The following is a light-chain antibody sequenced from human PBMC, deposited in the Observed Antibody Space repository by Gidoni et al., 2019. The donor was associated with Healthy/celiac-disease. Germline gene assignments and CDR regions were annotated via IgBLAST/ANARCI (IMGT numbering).Light chain of an antibody. CDR3: QQSYSTPWLT. CDR1: QSISSY. Sequence: IQLTQSPSSLSASVGDRVTITCRASQSISSYLNWYQQKPGKAPKLLIYAASSLQSGVPSRFSGSGSGTDFTLTISSLQPEDFATYYCQQSYSTPWLTFGEGTKVEIK. J-gene: IGKJ4*01. CDR2: AAS. V-gene: IGKV1-39*01.